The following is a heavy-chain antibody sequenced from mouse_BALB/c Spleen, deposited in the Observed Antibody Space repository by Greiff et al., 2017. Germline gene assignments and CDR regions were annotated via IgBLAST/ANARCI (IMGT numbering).Heavy chain of an antibody. J-gene: IGHJ4*01. Sequence: EVQVVESGAELVKPGASVKLSCTASGFNIKDTYMHWVKQRPEQGLEWIGRIDPANGNTKYDPKFQGKATITADTSSNTAYLQLSSLTSEDTAVYYCASDYYYGSSYVMDYWGQGTSVTVSS. CDR1: GFNIKDTY. D-gene: IGHD1-1*01. CDR2: IDPANGNT. V-gene: IGHV14-3*02. CDR3: ASDYYYGSSYVMDY.